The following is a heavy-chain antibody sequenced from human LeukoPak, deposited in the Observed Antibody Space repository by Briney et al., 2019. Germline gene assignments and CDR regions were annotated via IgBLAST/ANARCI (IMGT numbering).Heavy chain of an antibody. D-gene: IGHD5-12*01. V-gene: IGHV3-48*01. J-gene: IGHJ4*02. Sequence: GGSLRLSCAASGFTFSSYSMNWVRQAPGKGLEWVSYISSSSSTIYYADFVKGRFTISRDNAKNSLYLQMNSLRAEDTAVYYCARDKDVTTIDYWGQGTLVTVSS. CDR1: GFTFSSYS. CDR2: ISSSSSTI. CDR3: ARDKDVTTIDY.